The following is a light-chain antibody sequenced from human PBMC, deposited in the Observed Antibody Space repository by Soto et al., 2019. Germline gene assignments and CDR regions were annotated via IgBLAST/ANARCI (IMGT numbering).Light chain of an antibody. Sequence: DIQMTQSPSSLSASVGDRLSITCRASQSISSYLNWYQQKPGKAPKLLIYAASSLQSGVPSRFSGSGSGTDFTLTISSLQSEDSALYYCQQYSNWPTFGQGTRLEI. V-gene: IGKV1-39*01. CDR3: QQYSNWPT. CDR1: QSISSY. CDR2: AAS. J-gene: IGKJ5*01.